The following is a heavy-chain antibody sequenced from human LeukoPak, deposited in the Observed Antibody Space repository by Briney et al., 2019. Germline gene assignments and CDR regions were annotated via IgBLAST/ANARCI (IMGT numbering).Heavy chain of an antibody. CDR1: GFTFSDYY. J-gene: IGHJ5*02. D-gene: IGHD2-21*01. CDR3: ARVGEKGWFDP. Sequence: GGPLRLSCEASGFTFSDYYMSWIRQAPGKGLEWVSYISSSGSTIYYADSVKGRFTISRDNAKNSLYLQMNSLRAEDTAVYYCARVGEKGWFDPWGQGTLVTVSS. V-gene: IGHV3-11*01. CDR2: ISSSGSTI.